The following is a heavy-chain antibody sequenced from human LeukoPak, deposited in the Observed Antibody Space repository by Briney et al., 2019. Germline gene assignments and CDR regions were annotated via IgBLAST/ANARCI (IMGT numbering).Heavy chain of an antibody. V-gene: IGHV3-33*06. D-gene: IGHD3-9*01. CDR2: IWFDGSAK. CDR1: GFSFSSYD. Sequence: GGSLRLSCAASGFSFSSYDMHWVRQAPGKGLEWVAIIWFDGSAKYYGDSVKGRFTISRDNSKNTLYLQMNSLRAEDTAVYYCAKDLGYYDILTGYPEFDYWGQGTLVTVSS. J-gene: IGHJ4*02. CDR3: AKDLGYYDILTGYPEFDY.